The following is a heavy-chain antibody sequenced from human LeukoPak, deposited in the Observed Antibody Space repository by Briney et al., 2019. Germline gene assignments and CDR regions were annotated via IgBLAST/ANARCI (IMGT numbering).Heavy chain of an antibody. CDR1: GGSVSSGRFY. V-gene: IGHV4-61*01. CDR3: ARHRGSSWNYFDY. Sequence: SETLSLTCSVSGGSVSSGRFYWTWIRQPPGKGLEWIGYIYYSGSTNYNPSLNSRVSISVDTSKNQFSLTMTSVTAADTAAYYCARHRGSSWNYFDYWGQGTLVTVSS. D-gene: IGHD6-13*01. CDR2: IYYSGST. J-gene: IGHJ4*02.